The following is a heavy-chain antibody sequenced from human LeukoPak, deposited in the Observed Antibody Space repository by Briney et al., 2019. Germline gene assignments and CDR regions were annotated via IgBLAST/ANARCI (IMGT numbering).Heavy chain of an antibody. D-gene: IGHD3-22*01. CDR2: ISGSGAST. CDR1: GFTFSSYA. Sequence: GGSLRLSCAASGFTFSSYAMNWARQAPGKGLEWVSAISGSGASTYYADSVKGRFTISRDNSKNTLYLQMNSLRTEDTAVYYCARAEGYYDSSGNDAFDIWGQGTMVTVSS. J-gene: IGHJ3*02. CDR3: ARAEGYYDSSGNDAFDI. V-gene: IGHV3-23*01.